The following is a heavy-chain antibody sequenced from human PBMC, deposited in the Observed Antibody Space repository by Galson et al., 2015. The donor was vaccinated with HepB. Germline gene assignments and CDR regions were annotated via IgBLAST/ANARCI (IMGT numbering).Heavy chain of an antibody. J-gene: IGHJ3*01. Sequence: QSGAEVKKPGESLRISCRGSGYSFSSYWITWVRQMPGKGLEWMGRIDPSDSPSDSETEYSPSLQGHVTISADRSTRTAYLQWRSLKASDTAMYYCARHELSSGWFDAFDVWGQGTMVAVSS. CDR3: ARHELSSGWFDAFDV. CDR1: GYSFSSYW. D-gene: IGHD6-19*01. CDR2: IDPSDSPSDSET. V-gene: IGHV5-10-1*01.